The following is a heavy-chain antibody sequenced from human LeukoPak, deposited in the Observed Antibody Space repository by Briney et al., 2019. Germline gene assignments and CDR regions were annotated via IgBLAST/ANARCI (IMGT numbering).Heavy chain of an antibody. CDR1: GGSFSGYY. CDR3: ARGYCSSTSCPYYFDY. V-gene: IGHV4-34*01. CDR2: INHSGST. D-gene: IGHD2-2*01. J-gene: IGHJ4*02. Sequence: SETLSLTCAVYGGSFSGYYWSWIRQPPGKGLEWIGEINHSGSTNYNPSLKSRVTISVDTSKNQFSLKLSSVTAADTAVYYCARGYCSSTSCPYYFDYWGQGTLVTASS.